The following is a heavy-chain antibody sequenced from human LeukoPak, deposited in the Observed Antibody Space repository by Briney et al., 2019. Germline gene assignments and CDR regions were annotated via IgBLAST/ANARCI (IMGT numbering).Heavy chain of an antibody. Sequence: SETLSLTCAVYGGSFSGYYWSWIRQPPGKGLEWIGEINHSGSTNYNPSLKSQVTISVDTSKNQFSLKLSSVTAADTAVYYCARATQATYYYYYMDVRGKGTTVTVSS. CDR2: INHSGST. V-gene: IGHV4-34*01. D-gene: IGHD1-1*01. J-gene: IGHJ6*03. CDR3: ARATQATYYYYYMDV. CDR1: GGSFSGYY.